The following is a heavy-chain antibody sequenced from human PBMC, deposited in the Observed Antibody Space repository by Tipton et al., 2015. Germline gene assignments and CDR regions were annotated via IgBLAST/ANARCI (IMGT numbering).Heavy chain of an antibody. CDR2: TYYRSKWYT. Sequence: GLVKPSQTLSLTCGISGDSVSSDSAAWHWIRQSPSRGLEWLGRTYYRSKWYTNYAVSVKGRIRIDPDTSKNHFSLHLNSVTPEDTGVFYCARDQNPAGRYTGMDVWGQGTTVTVSS. CDR3: ARDQNPAGRYTGMDV. CDR1: GDSVSSDSAA. D-gene: IGHD2-2*02. V-gene: IGHV6-1*01. J-gene: IGHJ6*02.